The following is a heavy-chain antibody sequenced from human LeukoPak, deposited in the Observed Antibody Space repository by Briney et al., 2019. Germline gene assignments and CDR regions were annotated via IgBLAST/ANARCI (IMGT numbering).Heavy chain of an antibody. CDR2: INPNSGGT. Sequence: ASVKVSCKASSYTFTNYAFTWVRQAPGQGLEWMGWINPNSGGTNYAQKFQGRVTMTRDTSISTAYMELSRLRSDDTAVYYCARTGGYDSSGYYLNDAFDIWGQGTMVTVSS. D-gene: IGHD3-22*01. J-gene: IGHJ3*02. CDR1: SYTFTNYA. CDR3: ARTGGYDSSGYYLNDAFDI. V-gene: IGHV1-2*02.